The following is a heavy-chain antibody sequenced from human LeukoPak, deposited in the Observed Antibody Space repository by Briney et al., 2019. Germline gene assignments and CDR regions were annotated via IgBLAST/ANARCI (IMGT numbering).Heavy chain of an antibody. CDR1: GFAFSNYA. V-gene: IGHV3-23*01. CDR2: ITGSGTST. J-gene: IGHJ4*02. CDR3: VIWGDYDVLTGYYVPDY. D-gene: IGHD3-9*01. Sequence: GASMRLSCVASGFAFSNYAMSWVRQAPGKGLEWVSAITGSGTSTYYADPPKGRFTISRDNSKNTVFLQMNSLRHEDTAIYYCVIWGDYDVLTGYYVPDYWGQGTLVTVSS.